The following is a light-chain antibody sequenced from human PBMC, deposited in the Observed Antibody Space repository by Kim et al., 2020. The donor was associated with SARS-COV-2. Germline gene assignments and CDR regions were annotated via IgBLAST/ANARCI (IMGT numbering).Light chain of an antibody. J-gene: IGKJ1*01. CDR3: QKYNNAPWT. CDR2: AAS. Sequence: APIGETATIPCRASEGIGNYLAWYQQNPGKVPYLLIFAASTWRSGVPPRFSGSGSGTDFTLTINILQPEDIATYYCQKYNNAPWTFGQGTKVDIK. V-gene: IGKV1-27*01. CDR1: EGIGNY.